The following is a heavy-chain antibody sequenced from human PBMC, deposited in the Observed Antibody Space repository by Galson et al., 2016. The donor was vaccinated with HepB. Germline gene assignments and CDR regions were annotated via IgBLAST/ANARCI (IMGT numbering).Heavy chain of an antibody. CDR3: AKGGCGGSCYGQRGIDP. Sequence: LRLSCGDSGFTFSSDSMHWVRHAPGTGLEWLGNIYYSGSTKDNPSLKSRVTIAVDTSKNQFSLKRRSVTAAAPAVDYCAKGGCGGSCYGQRGIDPWGQGTLVTGAS. CDR2: IYYSGST. CDR1: GFTFSSDS. D-gene: IGHD2-15*01. J-gene: IGHJ5*02. V-gene: IGHV4-59*01.